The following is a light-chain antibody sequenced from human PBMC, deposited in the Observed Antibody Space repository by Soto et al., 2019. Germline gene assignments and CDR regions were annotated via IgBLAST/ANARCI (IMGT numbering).Light chain of an antibody. Sequence: EIVLAQSPATLSLSPGERATLSCRASQDISNFLSWYQQRPGQAPRLLIYDASNSATGIPARFSGSGSGTDFTLTIVGLETEDFAIYYCQQRASWPPFTFGQGTKLEV. V-gene: IGKV3-11*01. CDR3: QQRASWPPFT. CDR2: DAS. CDR1: QDISNF. J-gene: IGKJ2*01.